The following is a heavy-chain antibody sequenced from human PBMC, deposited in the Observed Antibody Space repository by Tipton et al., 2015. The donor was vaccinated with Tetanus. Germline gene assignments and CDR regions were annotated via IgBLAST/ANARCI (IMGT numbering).Heavy chain of an antibody. J-gene: IGHJ3*02. D-gene: IGHD6-19*01. CDR2: VHYSGRT. Sequence: TLSLTCSVSGGSISSYYWTWIRQPPGRGLEWIGFVHYSGRTNYSPSLRSRVSLSVDTSKNQFSLNLSSVTAADTAVYYCARIGWPQQNKPAFDIWGQGTVVTVSP. CDR3: ARIGWPQQNKPAFDI. CDR1: GGSISSYY. V-gene: IGHV4-59*01.